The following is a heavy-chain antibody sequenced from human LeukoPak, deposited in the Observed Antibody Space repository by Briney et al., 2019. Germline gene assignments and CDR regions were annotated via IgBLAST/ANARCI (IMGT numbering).Heavy chain of an antibody. CDR1: GFTFSSYS. J-gene: IGHJ4*02. V-gene: IGHV3-21*01. D-gene: IGHD6-13*01. CDR2: ISSSSSYI. CDR3: AVTGYSSSWYVGY. Sequence: PGGSLRLSCAASGFTFSSYSMNWVRQAPGKGLEWVSSISSSSSYIYYADSVKGRFTISRDNAKNSLYLQMNSLRAEDTAVYYCAVTGYSSSWYVGYWGQGTLVTVSS.